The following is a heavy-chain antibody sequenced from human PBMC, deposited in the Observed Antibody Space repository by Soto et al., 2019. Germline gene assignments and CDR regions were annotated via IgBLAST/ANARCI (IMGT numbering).Heavy chain of an antibody. V-gene: IGHV1-3*01. J-gene: IGHJ5*02. CDR2: INAGNGNT. CDR3: ARHVDILTGYYSDIWFDP. D-gene: IGHD3-9*01. Sequence: ASVKVSCKASGYTFTSYAMHWVRQAPGQRLEWMGWINAGNGNTKYSQKFQGRVTISADKSISTAYLQWSSLKASDTAMYYCARHVDILTGYYSDIWFDPWGQGTLVTVSS. CDR1: GYTFTSYA.